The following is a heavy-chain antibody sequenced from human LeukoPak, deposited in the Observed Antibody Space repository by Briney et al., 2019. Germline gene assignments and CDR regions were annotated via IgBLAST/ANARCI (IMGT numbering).Heavy chain of an antibody. V-gene: IGHV3-48*01. J-gene: IGHJ4*02. D-gene: IGHD1-14*01. CDR1: GFIFSNYN. Sequence: GGSLRLSCAASGFIFSNYNMNWVRQAPGKGLEWVSYISSSSRTIYYADSVKGRFTISRDNAKKSLYLQMNSLRAEDTAVYYCARAEPRRTFYYWGQGTLVTVSS. CDR2: ISSSSRTI. CDR3: ARAEPRRTFYY.